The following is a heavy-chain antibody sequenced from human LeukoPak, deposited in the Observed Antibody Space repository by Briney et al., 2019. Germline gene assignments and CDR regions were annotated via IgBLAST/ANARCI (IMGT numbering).Heavy chain of an antibody. D-gene: IGHD2-21*02. V-gene: IGHV1-46*01. CDR1: GYVLSSYY. Sequence: ASVKVSCKASGYVLSSYYMHWVRQAPGQGLEWMGIINPSGGSTDYAQKFQGRVSMTRDKSTSTAYLELNSLRSEDTALYYCARTYCGSDCNNRYFDYWGQGTLVTVSS. J-gene: IGHJ4*02. CDR2: INPSGGST. CDR3: ARTYCGSDCNNRYFDY.